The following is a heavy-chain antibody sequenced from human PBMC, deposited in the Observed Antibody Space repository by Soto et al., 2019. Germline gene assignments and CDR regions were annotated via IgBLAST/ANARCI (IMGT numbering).Heavy chain of an antibody. CDR1: GFSLSNARMG. J-gene: IGHJ5*02. CDR2: IFSNDEK. CDR3: ARIRGVGRSYYAPNWFDP. Sequence: SGPTLVNPTETLTLTCTVSGFSLSNARMGVSWIRQPPGKALEWLAHIFSNDEKSYSTSLKSRLTISKDTSKSQVVLTMTNMDPVDTATYYCARIRGVGRSYYAPNWFDPWGQGTLVTVSS. D-gene: IGHD1-26*01. V-gene: IGHV2-26*01.